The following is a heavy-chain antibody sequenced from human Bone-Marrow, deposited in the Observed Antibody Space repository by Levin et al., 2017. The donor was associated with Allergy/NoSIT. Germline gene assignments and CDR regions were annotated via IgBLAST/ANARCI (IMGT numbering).Heavy chain of an antibody. CDR2: ISGSGGST. V-gene: IGHV3-23*01. D-gene: IGHD3-16*02. J-gene: IGHJ4*02. Sequence: GGSLRLSCAASGLTFSSYAMSWVRQAPGKGLEWVSAISGSGGSTFYADSVKGRFTISRDNSKNTLYLQMNSLRAEDTAVYYCAKVSSDYDYVWGSYRAFDYWGQGTLVTVSS. CDR1: GLTFSSYA. CDR3: AKVSSDYDYVWGSYRAFDY.